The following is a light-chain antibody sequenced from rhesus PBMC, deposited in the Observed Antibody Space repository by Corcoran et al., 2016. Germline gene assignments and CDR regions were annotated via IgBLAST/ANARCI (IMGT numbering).Light chain of an antibody. V-gene: IGKV1-19*01. Sequence: DIQMTQSPSSLPASVGDKVTITCHASQGSSRWLAWYQQKPGKAPKPLIYSASTLQSGVPSRFSGSGSGTDYTLTISSLPPEDFATYYFQQYDDLPWTFCQGTKVEIK. CDR2: SAS. J-gene: IGKJ1*01. CDR1: QGSSRW. CDR3: QQYDDLPWT.